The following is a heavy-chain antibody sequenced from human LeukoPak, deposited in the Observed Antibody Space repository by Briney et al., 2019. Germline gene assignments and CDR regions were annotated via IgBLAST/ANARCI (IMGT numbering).Heavy chain of an antibody. J-gene: IGHJ4*02. CDR1: GFTFSNFF. CDR2: IWYDGSKT. D-gene: IGHD3-9*01. V-gene: IGHV3-33*01. Sequence: GTSLRLSCAASGFTFSNFFMHWVRQAPGKGLEGVALIWYDGSKTYYVDSVKGRFTISRDNSKDTVYLQMNSLRAEDTAVYHCARARLGTVTGYHFDYWGQGIPVTVSS. CDR3: ARARLGTVTGYHFDY.